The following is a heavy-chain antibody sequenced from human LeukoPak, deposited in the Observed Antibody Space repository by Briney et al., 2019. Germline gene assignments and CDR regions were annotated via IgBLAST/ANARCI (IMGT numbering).Heavy chain of an antibody. Sequence: GRSLRLSSAASGFTFSNYGMHWVRQAPGKGLEWVALISYDGSNKYFADSVKGRFTISRDNSKNTLYLQMHSLRAEDTAVYYCAKDNVAAAGRYFDYWGQGTLVTVSS. D-gene: IGHD6-13*01. CDR1: GFTFSNYG. CDR3: AKDNVAAAGRYFDY. V-gene: IGHV3-30*18. CDR2: ISYDGSNK. J-gene: IGHJ4*02.